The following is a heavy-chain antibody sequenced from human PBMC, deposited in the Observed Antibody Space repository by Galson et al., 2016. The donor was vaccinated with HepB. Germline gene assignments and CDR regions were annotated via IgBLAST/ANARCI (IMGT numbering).Heavy chain of an antibody. J-gene: IGHJ6*02. D-gene: IGHD2/OR15-2a*01. CDR3: AKDKEGFSGMGRTDV. CDR1: GFTFSSYA. CDR2: IYGGGKST. V-gene: IGHV3-23*01. Sequence: SLRLSCAASGFTFSSYAMTWVRQAPGKGLEWVSGIYGGGKSTYYADPVKGRFTISRDNSNNTLFLQMNSLRAEDSAVYFCAKDKEGFSGMGRTDVWGQGTTVIVSS.